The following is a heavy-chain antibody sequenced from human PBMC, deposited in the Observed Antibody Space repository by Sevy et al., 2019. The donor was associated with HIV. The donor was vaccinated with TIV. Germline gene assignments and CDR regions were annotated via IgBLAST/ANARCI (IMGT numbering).Heavy chain of an antibody. CDR2: ISAYNGNT. Sequence: ASVKVSCKASGYTFTSYGISWVRQAPGQGLEWMGWISAYNGNTNYAQKLQGRVTMTTDTSTSTAYMKLRSLRSDDTAAYYCARLGADSSGYYSDYYYYGMDVWGQGTTVTVSS. CDR3: ARLGADSSGYYSDYYYYGMDV. J-gene: IGHJ6*02. V-gene: IGHV1-18*01. D-gene: IGHD3-22*01. CDR1: GYTFTSYG.